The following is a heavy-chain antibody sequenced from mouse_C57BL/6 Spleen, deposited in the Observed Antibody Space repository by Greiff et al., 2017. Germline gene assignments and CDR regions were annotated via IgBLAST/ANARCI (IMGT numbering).Heavy chain of an antibody. V-gene: IGHV5-4*01. CDR1: GFTFSSYA. J-gene: IGHJ2*01. Sequence: EVQGVESGGGLVKPGGSLKLSCAASGFTFSSYAMSWVRQTPEKRLEWVATISDGGSYTYYPDNVKGRFTISRDKAKNTLYLQMNPLKSEDTAMYYYASDWDSFDYWGQGPTLSVSS. D-gene: IGHD4-1*01. CDR2: ISDGGSYT. CDR3: ASDWDSFDY.